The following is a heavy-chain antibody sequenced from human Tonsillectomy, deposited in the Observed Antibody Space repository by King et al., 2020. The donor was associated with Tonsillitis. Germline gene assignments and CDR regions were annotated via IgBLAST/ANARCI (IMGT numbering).Heavy chain of an antibody. CDR3: ERMTLVGSGAFDI. D-gene: IGHD2-15*01. V-gene: IGHV1-69*01. J-gene: IGHJ3*02. CDR1: GGTFSSYA. CDR2: IIPIFGTA. Sequence: QLVQSGAEVKKPGSSVKVSCKASGGTFSSYAISWVRQAPGQGLEWMGGIIPIFGTANYAQKFQGRVTITADESTSTAYMALSSLRSGDTGVYYCERMTLVGSGAFDIWGQGTKVTVSS.